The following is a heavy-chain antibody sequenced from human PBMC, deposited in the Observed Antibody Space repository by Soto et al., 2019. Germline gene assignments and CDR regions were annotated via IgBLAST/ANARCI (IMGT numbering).Heavy chain of an antibody. CDR3: ARDVIAAAGTAG. J-gene: IGHJ4*02. Sequence: QVQLVQSGAEVKKPGSSVKVSCKASGGTFSSYAINWLRQAPGQGLEWMGGIIPIFGTANYAQKFQGRVTITADESTSPAYMELSSLKSEDTAVYYCARDVIAAAGTAGWGQGTLVTVSS. D-gene: IGHD6-13*01. CDR2: IIPIFGTA. V-gene: IGHV1-69*12. CDR1: GGTFSSYA.